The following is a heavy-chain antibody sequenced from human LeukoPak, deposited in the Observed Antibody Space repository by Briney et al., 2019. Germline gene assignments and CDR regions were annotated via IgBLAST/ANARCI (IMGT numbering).Heavy chain of an antibody. J-gene: IGHJ4*02. V-gene: IGHV1-46*01. Sequence: ASVKVSCKASGYTFTSYGISWVRQAPGQGLEWMGIINPSGGSTSYAQKFQGRVTMTRDMSTSTVYMELSSLRSEDTAVYYCARDPDYGDPKNYFDYWGQGTLVTVSS. CDR3: ARDPDYGDPKNYFDY. CDR1: GYTFTSYG. D-gene: IGHD4-17*01. CDR2: INPSGGST.